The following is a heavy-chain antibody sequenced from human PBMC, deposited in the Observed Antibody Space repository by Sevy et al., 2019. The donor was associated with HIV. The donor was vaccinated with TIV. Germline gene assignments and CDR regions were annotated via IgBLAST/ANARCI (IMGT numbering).Heavy chain of an antibody. J-gene: IGHJ4*02. V-gene: IGHV1-24*01. CDR2: FDPEDGET. CDR1: GYTLTQLS. D-gene: IGHD3-22*01. CDR3: AITKDYYDNSGYPFDY. Sequence: ASVKVSCKVSGYTLTQLSMHWVRQAPGKGLEWMGTFDPEDGETIYAQKFQGRVTMTEDTSIDTAYMQLSSLRSEDTAVFYCAITKDYYDNSGYPFDYWGQGTLVTVSS.